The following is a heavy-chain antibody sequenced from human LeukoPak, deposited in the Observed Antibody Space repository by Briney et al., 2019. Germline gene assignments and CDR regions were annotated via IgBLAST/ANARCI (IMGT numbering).Heavy chain of an antibody. D-gene: IGHD2-21*02. Sequence: ASVKVSCKASGYTFTSYYMHWVRQAPGQGLEWMGIINPSGGSTSYAQKFQGRVTVTRDTSTSTVYMELSSLRSEDTAVYYCARAVFGGDSWYYFDYWGQGTLVTVSS. CDR1: GYTFTSYY. J-gene: IGHJ4*02. V-gene: IGHV1-46*01. CDR3: ARAVFGGDSWYYFDY. CDR2: INPSGGST.